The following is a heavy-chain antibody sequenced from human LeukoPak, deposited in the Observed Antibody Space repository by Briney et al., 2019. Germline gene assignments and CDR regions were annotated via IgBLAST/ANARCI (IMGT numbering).Heavy chain of an antibody. V-gene: IGHV3-33*08. CDR2: IRYDGNNK. Sequence: PGRSLRLSCAASGFTFSSYGMHWVRQAPGKGLEWVAFIRYDGNNKYYADSVKGRFTISRDNAKNSLYLQMNSLRAEDTAVYYCASHKLYYYYYYMDVWGKGTTVTVSS. D-gene: IGHD1-26*01. CDR1: GFTFSSYG. J-gene: IGHJ6*03. CDR3: ASHKLYYYYYYMDV.